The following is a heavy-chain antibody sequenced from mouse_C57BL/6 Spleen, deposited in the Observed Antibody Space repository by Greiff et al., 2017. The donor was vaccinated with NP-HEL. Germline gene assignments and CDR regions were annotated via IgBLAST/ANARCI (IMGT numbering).Heavy chain of an antibody. D-gene: IGHD1-1*01. J-gene: IGHJ4*01. CDR3: ARHEELFYAMDY. CDR2: IWSDGST. V-gene: IGHV2-6-1*01. CDR1: GFSLTSYG. Sequence: VQLQQSGHGLVAPSQSLSITCTVSGFSLTSYGVHWVRQPPGKGLEWLVVIWSDGSTTYNSALKSRLSISKDNSKSQVFLKMNSLQTDDTAMYYCARHEELFYAMDYWGQGTSVTVSS.